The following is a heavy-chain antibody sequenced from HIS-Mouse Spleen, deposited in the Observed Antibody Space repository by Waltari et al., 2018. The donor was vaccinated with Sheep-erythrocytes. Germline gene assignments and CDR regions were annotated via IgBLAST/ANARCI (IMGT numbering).Heavy chain of an antibody. J-gene: IGHJ4*02. CDR3: AQTGATTPHFDY. D-gene: IGHD1-26*01. CDR1: GGACSSHV. V-gene: IGHV1-69*04. CDR2: IIPILGIA. Sequence: QVQLVQSGAEVKTPGSSATATCKATGGACSSHVISWVRQAAGQGLEWMGRIIPILGIANYEQKFQGRVTITADKSTSTAYMELSSLRSEDTAVYYCAQTGATTPHFDYWGQGTLVTVSS.